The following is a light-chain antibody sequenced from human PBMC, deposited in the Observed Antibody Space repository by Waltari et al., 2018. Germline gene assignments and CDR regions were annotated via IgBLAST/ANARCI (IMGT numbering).Light chain of an antibody. CDR3: QQSYSTLLGT. V-gene: IGKV1-39*01. J-gene: IGKJ4*01. Sequence: DIQMTQSPSSLSASMGDRVTITCRARHSISTSVNWYQQKPGKPPKLLIYYASNLQLGVPSRFIGSGSGADFTLTISNLQPEDFASYYYQQSYSTLLGTFGGGTRVESK. CDR2: YAS. CDR1: HSISTS.